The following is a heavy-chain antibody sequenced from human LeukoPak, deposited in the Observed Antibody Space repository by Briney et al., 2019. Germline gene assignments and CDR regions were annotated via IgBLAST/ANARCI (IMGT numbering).Heavy chain of an antibody. CDR1: GYTFTSYY. D-gene: IGHD6-19*01. J-gene: IGHJ4*02. CDR2: INPSGGST. V-gene: IGHV1-46*01. Sequence: ASVKVSCKASGYTFTSYYMHWVRQAPGQGLEWMGIINPSGGSTSYAQKFQGRATMTRDTSISTAYMELSRLRSDDTAVYYCARDSAVAFDYWGQGTLVTVSS. CDR3: ARDSAVAFDY.